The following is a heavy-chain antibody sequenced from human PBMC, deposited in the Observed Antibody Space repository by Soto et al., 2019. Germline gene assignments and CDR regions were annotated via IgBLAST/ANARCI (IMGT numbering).Heavy chain of an antibody. CDR3: ARQTRRIKIWQYQHTFDY. V-gene: IGHV1-2*02. CDR1: GYTFTGYY. J-gene: IGHJ4*02. CDR2: INPNSGGT. D-gene: IGHD5-18*01. Sequence: ASVKVSCTASGYTFTGYYMHWVRQAPGQGLEWMGWINPNSGGTNYAQKFQGRVTMTRDTSISTAYMELSRLRSDDTAVYYCARQTRRIKIWQYQHTFDYWGQGTLVTVSS.